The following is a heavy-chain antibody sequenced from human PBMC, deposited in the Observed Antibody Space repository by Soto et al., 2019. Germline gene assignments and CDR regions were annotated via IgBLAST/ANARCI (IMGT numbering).Heavy chain of an antibody. CDR1: GGSMSSYF. CDR3: ARVKTVDYYGMGV. CDR2: IYSSGST. V-gene: IGHV4-4*07. Sequence: XGTLSLTCNVSGGSMSSYFWSWMRQPAGKGLEWIGRIYSSGSTNYNPSLKSRVTMSIDTSKNQFSLKLSSVTAADTAVYFCARVKTVDYYGMGVWGQGTTVTVSS. J-gene: IGHJ6*02.